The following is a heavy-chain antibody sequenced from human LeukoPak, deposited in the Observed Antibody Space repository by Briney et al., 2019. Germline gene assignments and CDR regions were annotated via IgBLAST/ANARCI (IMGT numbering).Heavy chain of an antibody. D-gene: IGHD6-13*01. J-gene: IGHJ5*02. Sequence: PSETLSLTCTVSGGSISSYYWSWIRQPPGKGLEWIGYIYYSGSTNYNPSLKSRVTISVDTSKNQFSLKLSSVTAADTAVYYCARQGTSGSYFSWFDPWGQGTLVTVSS. V-gene: IGHV4-59*08. CDR2: IYYSGST. CDR1: GGSISSYY. CDR3: ARQGTSGSYFSWFDP.